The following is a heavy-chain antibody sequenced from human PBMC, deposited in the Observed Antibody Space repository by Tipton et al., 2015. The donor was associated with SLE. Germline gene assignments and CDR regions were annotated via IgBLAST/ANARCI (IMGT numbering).Heavy chain of an antibody. Sequence: QSGPEVKKPGESLKISCKGSGYSFTSYWIGWMRQMPGKGLEWVGLIYPGDSNTRYSPSFRGHVTISADKSISTAYLQWSSLKASDAAIYYCARWAVAGDPIGFDPWGQGTLVTVSS. D-gene: IGHD2-21*01. CDR2: IYPGDSNT. CDR3: ARWAVAGDPIGFDP. CDR1: GYSFTSYW. J-gene: IGHJ5*02. V-gene: IGHV5-51*03.